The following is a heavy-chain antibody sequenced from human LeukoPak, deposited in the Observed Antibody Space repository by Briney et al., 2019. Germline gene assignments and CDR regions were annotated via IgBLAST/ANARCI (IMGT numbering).Heavy chain of an antibody. Sequence: SQTLSLTCTVSGRSISSGSYYWSWIRQPAGKGLEWIGRIYTCGSTSYNPSLKSRVTISVDTSKNQFSLKLSSVTAADTDVYYCARDRAYDYVWGSYRYIWFDPWGQGTLVTVSS. CDR3: ARDRAYDYVWGSYRYIWFDP. CDR1: GRSISSGSYY. CDR2: IYTCGST. V-gene: IGHV4-61*02. J-gene: IGHJ5*02. D-gene: IGHD3-16*02.